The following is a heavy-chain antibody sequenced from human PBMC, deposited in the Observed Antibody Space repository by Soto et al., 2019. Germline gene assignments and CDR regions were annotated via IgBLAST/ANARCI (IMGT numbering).Heavy chain of an antibody. CDR1: GYTFTTYS. Sequence: QVQLVQSGPEMKKPGASVKLFCKASGYTFTTYSMHWVRQAPGQRLEWMGWIHAGNGNTEHSQKFQGRVTITRDTSASTAYLELGSMRSEDTAVYYCARAACSSTSCYNYYAYGMDVWGQGTAVTVS. CDR3: ARAACSSTSCYNYYAYGMDV. D-gene: IGHD2-2*01. CDR2: IHAGNGNT. J-gene: IGHJ6*02. V-gene: IGHV1-3*01.